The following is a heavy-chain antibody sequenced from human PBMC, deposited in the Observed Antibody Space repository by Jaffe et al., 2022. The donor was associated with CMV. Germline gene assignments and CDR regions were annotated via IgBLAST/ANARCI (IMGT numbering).Heavy chain of an antibody. CDR1: GGSISSSSYY. J-gene: IGHJ4*02. V-gene: IGHV4-39*01. D-gene: IGHD6-13*01. Sequence: QLQLQESGPGLVKPSETLSLTCTVSGGSISSSSYYWGWIRQPPGKGLEWIGSIYYSGSTYYNPSLKSRVTISVDTSKNQFSLKLSSVTAADTAVYYCASFSPGIAAHDYWGQGTLVTVSS. CDR3: ASFSPGIAAHDY. CDR2: IYYSGST.